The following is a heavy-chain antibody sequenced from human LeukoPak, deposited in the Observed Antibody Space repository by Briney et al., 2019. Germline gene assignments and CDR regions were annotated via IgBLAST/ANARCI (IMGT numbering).Heavy chain of an antibody. CDR2: ISRGSSYI. J-gene: IGHJ4*02. D-gene: IGHD3-22*01. CDR3: ARMAYYDSSGYYPVPFDN. CDR1: GSTFSSYT. V-gene: IGHV3-21*01. Sequence: PGGSLRLTCAASGSTFSSYTMNWVRQAPGKGLEWVSSISRGSSYIYYADSVKGRFTISRDDAQNSLYLQMNSLRAEDTAVYYCARMAYYDSSGYYPVPFDNWGQGTLVTVSS.